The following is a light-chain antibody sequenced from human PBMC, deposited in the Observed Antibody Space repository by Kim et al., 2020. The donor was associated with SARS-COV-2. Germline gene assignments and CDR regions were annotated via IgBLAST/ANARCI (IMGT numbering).Light chain of an antibody. J-gene: IGLJ2*01. V-gene: IGLV3-1*01. CDR3: QAWDRTTQGV. CDR2: QDR. CDR1: KLRDKQ. Sequence: VSPGQTDRNTCSGDKLRDKQVSWYQQKPGKSPVLFICQDRKRPSEIPERVAGSNSGNTATLTISGTQPMDEADFYCQAWDRTTQGVFGGGTQLTVL.